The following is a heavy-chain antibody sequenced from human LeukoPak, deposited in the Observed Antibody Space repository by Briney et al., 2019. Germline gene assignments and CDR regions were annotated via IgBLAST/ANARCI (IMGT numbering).Heavy chain of an antibody. J-gene: IGHJ4*02. V-gene: IGHV3-7*01. Sequence: GGSLRLSCAASGFTFSSYWMSWVRQAPGKGLEWVANIKQDGSEKYYVDSVKGRFTISRDNAKNSLYLQMNSLRAEDTAVYCCARDHSYDYVWGSYEDYWGQGTLVTVSS. CDR2: IKQDGSEK. CDR3: ARDHSYDYVWGSYEDY. D-gene: IGHD3-16*01. CDR1: GFTFSSYW.